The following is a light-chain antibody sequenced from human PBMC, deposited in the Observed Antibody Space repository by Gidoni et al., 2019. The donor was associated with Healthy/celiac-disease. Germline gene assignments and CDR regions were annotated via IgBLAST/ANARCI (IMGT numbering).Light chain of an antibody. Sequence: EIVLTPSPGTLSLSPGERATLSCRASQSVSSTYLAWYQQKPGQAPRLLIHGASIRATGIPDRFSGSGSGTDFTLTISRLEPEDFAVYYCQQYGSSPEYTFGQGTKLEIK. CDR2: GAS. CDR3: QQYGSSPEYT. V-gene: IGKV3-20*01. J-gene: IGKJ2*01. CDR1: QSVSSTY.